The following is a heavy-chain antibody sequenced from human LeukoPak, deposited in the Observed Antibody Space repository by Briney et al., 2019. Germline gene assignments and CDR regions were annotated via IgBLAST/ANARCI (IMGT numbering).Heavy chain of an antibody. Sequence: GGSLRLSCAASGFTFSSYGMHWVRQAPGKGLEWVAVIWYDGSNKYYADSVKGRFTISRDNSKNTLYLRMNSLRAEDTAVYYCARVTFGYGMDVWGQGTTVTVSS. D-gene: IGHD3-16*01. CDR1: GFTFSSYG. CDR2: IWYDGSNK. V-gene: IGHV3-33*01. CDR3: ARVTFGYGMDV. J-gene: IGHJ6*02.